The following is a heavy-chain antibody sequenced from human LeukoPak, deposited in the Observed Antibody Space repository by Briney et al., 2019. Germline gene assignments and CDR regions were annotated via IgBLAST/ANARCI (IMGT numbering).Heavy chain of an antibody. CDR2: IYTSGST. CDR3: ARDRPPGAVTTAMDV. Sequence: SETLSLTCTVSGGSFSSYYWSWIRQPAGKGLEWIGRIYTSGSTNYNPSLKSRVTMSVDTSKNKFSLKLSSVTAADTAVYYCARDRPPGAVTTAMDVWGKGTTVTISS. V-gene: IGHV4-4*07. J-gene: IGHJ6*04. CDR1: GGSFSSYY. D-gene: IGHD4-17*01.